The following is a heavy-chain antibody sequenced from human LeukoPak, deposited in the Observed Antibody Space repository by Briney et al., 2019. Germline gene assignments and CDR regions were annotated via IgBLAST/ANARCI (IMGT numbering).Heavy chain of an antibody. D-gene: IGHD6-13*01. Sequence: SETLSLTCTVSGGSVSSYYWSWIRQPPGEGLEWIGYIHYSGSTNYNPSLKSRVTISVDTSKNQFSLKLSSVTAADTAVYYCARGGKQGSEEDAFDIWGQGTMVTVSS. V-gene: IGHV4-59*02. J-gene: IGHJ3*02. CDR1: GGSVSSYY. CDR2: IHYSGST. CDR3: ARGGKQGSEEDAFDI.